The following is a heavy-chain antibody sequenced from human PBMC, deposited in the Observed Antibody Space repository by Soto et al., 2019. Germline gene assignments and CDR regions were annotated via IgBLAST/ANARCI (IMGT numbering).Heavy chain of an antibody. J-gene: IGHJ6*02. V-gene: IGHV1-69*13. D-gene: IGHD3-10*01. CDR3: ASCETTSTPDYVSGSYPLYGMVV. Sequence: SVKVSCKASGGTFSSYAISWVRQAPGQGLEWMGGIIPIFGTANYAQKFQGRVTITADESTSTAYMELSSLRSEDTAVYYCASCETTSTPDYVSGSYPLYGMVVWG. CDR1: GGTFSSYA. CDR2: IIPIFGTA.